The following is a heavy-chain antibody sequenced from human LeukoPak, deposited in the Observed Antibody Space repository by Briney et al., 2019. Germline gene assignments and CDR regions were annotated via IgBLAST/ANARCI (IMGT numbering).Heavy chain of an antibody. CDR2: IIPIFGTA. J-gene: IGHJ5*02. D-gene: IGHD5-18*01. CDR3: ARDPGRGYSYGSNWFDP. V-gene: IGHV1-69*01. Sequence: SVKVSCKASGGTFSSYAISWVRQAPGQGLEWMGGIIPIFGTANYAQKFQGRVTITADESTSTAYMELSSLRSEDTAVYYCARDPGRGYSYGSNWFDPWGQGTLVTLSS. CDR1: GGTFSSYA.